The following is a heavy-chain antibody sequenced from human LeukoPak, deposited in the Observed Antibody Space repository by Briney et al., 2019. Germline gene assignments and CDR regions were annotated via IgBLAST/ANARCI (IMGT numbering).Heavy chain of an antibody. V-gene: IGHV4-59*08. CDR3: ARRRSAYNWFDP. J-gene: IGHJ5*02. Sequence: SETLSLTCTVSGGSISSYYWSWIRQPPGKGLEWIGYIYYSGSTNYNPSLKSRVTISVDTSKNQSSLKVTSVTAADTAVYYCARRRSAYNWFDPWGQGTLVTVSS. CDR1: GGSISSYY. CDR2: IYYSGST.